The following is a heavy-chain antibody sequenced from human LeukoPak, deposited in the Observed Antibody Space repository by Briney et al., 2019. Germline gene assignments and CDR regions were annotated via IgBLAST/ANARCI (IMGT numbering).Heavy chain of an antibody. CDR1: GFTVINTY. CDR2: IYSGGST. CDR3: ARDIHSSGWYVGFDN. Sequence: GGSLRLSCAASGFTVINTYISWVRQAPGKGLEWVSDIYSGGSTYCGDSVRGRFIMSRDNSKNTLYLHMNSLRAEDTAVYYCARDIHSSGWYVGFDNWGQGTLVTVSS. J-gene: IGHJ4*02. V-gene: IGHV3-66*01. D-gene: IGHD6-13*01.